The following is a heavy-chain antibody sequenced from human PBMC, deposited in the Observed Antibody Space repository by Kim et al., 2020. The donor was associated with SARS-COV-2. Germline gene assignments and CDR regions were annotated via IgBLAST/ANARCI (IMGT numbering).Heavy chain of an antibody. Sequence: GGSLRLSCAASGFTFSSYAMHWVRQAPGKGLEWVAVISYDGSNKYYADSVKGRFTISRDNSKNTLYLQMNSLRAEDTAVYYCARGQKYYYGSGSYFYYYGMDVWGQGTTVTVSS. CDR3: ARGQKYYYGSGSYFYYYGMDV. D-gene: IGHD3-10*01. CDR2: ISYDGSNK. J-gene: IGHJ6*02. CDR1: GFTFSSYA. V-gene: IGHV3-30*04.